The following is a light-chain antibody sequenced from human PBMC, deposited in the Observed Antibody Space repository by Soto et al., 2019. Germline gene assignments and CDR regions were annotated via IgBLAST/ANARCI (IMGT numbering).Light chain of an antibody. CDR1: QSVSSY. J-gene: IGKJ5*01. CDR3: QQRSNWPTIT. V-gene: IGKV3-11*01. CDR2: DAS. Sequence: EIVLTQSPAALSLSPGERATLSGRASQSVSSYLAWYQQKPCQAHRLLIYDASNRATGIPARFSGSGSGTDFTLTISSLEPEDFAVYYGQQRSNWPTITFGQGTRLEIK.